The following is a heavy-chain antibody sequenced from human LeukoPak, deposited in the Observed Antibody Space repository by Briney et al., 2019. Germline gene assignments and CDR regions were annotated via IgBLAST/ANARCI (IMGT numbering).Heavy chain of an antibody. V-gene: IGHV1-3*01. Sequence: GASVKVPCKASGYTFTSYAMHWVRQAPGQRLEWMGWINAGNGNTKYSQKFQGRVTITRDTSASTAYMELSSLRSEDTAVYYCASGAAGMRTFDYWGQGTLVTVSS. CDR2: INAGNGNT. CDR1: GYTFTSYA. CDR3: ASGAAGMRTFDY. J-gene: IGHJ4*02. D-gene: IGHD6-13*01.